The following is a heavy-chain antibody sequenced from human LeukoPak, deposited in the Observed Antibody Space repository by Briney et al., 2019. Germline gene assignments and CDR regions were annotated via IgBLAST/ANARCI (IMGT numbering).Heavy chain of an antibody. Sequence: GGSLRLSCTASGFTFGDYAMSWFRQAPGKGLEWVGFIRSKAYGGTTEYAASVKGRFTISRDDSKSIAYLQMNSLKTEDTAVYYCTRGRRAPKYYFDYWGQGTLVTVSS. CDR1: GFTFGDYA. CDR2: IRSKAYGGTT. V-gene: IGHV3-49*03. J-gene: IGHJ4*02. CDR3: TRGRRAPKYYFDY.